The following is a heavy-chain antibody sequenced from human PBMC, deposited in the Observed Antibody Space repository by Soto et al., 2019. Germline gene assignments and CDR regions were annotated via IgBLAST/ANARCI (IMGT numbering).Heavy chain of an antibody. CDR1: GYTFTGYY. J-gene: IGHJ6*02. CDR3: ARARMFGLRHYYRMDV. Sequence: ASVKVSCKASGYTFTGYYMHWVRQAPGQGLEWMGWINPNSGGTNYAQKFQGWVTMTRDTSISTAYMELSRLRSDDTAVYYCARARMFGLRHYYRMDVWGQGTTVTGSS. D-gene: IGHD3-10*02. V-gene: IGHV1-2*04. CDR2: INPNSGGT.